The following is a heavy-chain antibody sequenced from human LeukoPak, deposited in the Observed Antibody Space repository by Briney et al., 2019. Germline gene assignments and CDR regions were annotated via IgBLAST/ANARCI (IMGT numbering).Heavy chain of an antibody. CDR1: GGSISSGGYY. V-gene: IGHV4-31*03. J-gene: IGHJ6*03. Sequence: SETLSLTCTVSGGSISSGGYYWSWLRQHPGKGLEWIGYIYYSGSTYYNPSLKSRVTISVDTSKNQFSLKLSSVTAADTAVYYCARVRGRDYYYYYMDVWGKGTTVTVSS. CDR2: IYYSGST. CDR3: ARVRGRDYYYYYMDV.